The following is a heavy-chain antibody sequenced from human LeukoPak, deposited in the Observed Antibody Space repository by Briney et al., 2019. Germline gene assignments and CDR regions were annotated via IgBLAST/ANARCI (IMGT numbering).Heavy chain of an antibody. J-gene: IGHJ4*02. D-gene: IGHD3-16*01. CDR1: GFTFSNAW. CDR2: INQDGSTK. Sequence: GESLKISCAASGFTFSNAWMAWVRQAPGKRLEWVANINQDGSTKQYVDSVRGRFTISRDNAKNSLYLQMNSLRAEDTGLYHCARDMKGSLDYWGQGTLVTVSS. V-gene: IGHV3-7*01. CDR3: ARDMKGSLDY.